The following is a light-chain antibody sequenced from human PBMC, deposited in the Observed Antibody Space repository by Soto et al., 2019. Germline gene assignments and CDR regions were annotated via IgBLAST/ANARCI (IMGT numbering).Light chain of an antibody. J-gene: IGLJ1*01. CDR2: EVS. V-gene: IGLV2-14*01. CDR3: LSKTSTISYV. Sequence: QSALAQPASVSGSPGQSIAISCTGTTSDVGGYNYVSWCQQHPGKVPKLLIHEVSNRPSGVSNRFSGSKSGNTASLTISGLQAEDEADYYCLSKTSTISYVFGTGTKV. CDR1: TSDVGGYNY.